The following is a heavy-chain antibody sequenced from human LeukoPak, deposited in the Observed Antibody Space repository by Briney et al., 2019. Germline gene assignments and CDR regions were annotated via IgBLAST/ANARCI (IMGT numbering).Heavy chain of an antibody. J-gene: IGHJ4*02. CDR3: ARVSDFWSAIDY. CDR1: GYTFTDHY. CDR2: INPNSGGT. Sequence: ASVKVSCKASGYTFTDHYMHWVRQAPGQGLEWMGWINPNSGGTNYAQKFQGRVTMTRDTSISTAYMELSRLRSDDTAVYYCARVSDFWSAIDYWGQGTLVTVSS. D-gene: IGHD3-3*01. V-gene: IGHV1-2*02.